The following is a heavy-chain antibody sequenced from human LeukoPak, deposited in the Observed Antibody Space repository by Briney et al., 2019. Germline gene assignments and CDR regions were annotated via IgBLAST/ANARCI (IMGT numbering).Heavy chain of an antibody. V-gene: IGHV3-53*01. CDR1: GFNVRSTY. CDR3: AREDVWGTPLFDP. J-gene: IGHJ5*02. Sequence: PGGSLRLSCAASGFNVRSTYMSWVRQAPGKGLEWVSVIYSGGTTYNADSVKGRFTISRDNAKNSLYLQMNSLRAEDTALYYCAREDVWGTPLFDPWGQGTLVTVSS. D-gene: IGHD3-16*01. CDR2: IYSGGTT.